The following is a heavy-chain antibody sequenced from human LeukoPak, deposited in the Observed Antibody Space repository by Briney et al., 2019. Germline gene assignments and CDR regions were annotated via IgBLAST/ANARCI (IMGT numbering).Heavy chain of an antibody. J-gene: IGHJ3*02. CDR1: GGSISSGAYS. D-gene: IGHD3-22*01. V-gene: IGHV4-31*03. CDR2: ISYSGTA. Sequence: SQTLSLTCTVSGGSISSGAYSWTWIRQLPGKGLERLGYISYSGTAYYNPSLKSRLSISVDTSNNDFSLKLVSVTAADTAVYFCATYENAFHIWGQGTMVTVSS. CDR3: ATYENAFHI.